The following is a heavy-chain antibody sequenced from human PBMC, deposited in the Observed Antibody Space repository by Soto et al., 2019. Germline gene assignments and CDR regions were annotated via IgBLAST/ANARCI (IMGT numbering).Heavy chain of an antibody. Sequence: GGSLRLSCAGSGFTLTNYVMTWVRQAPGKGLEWVSALSSSGSSTYYADSVKGRFTISRDASNNTLFLQMNSLRVEDTAIYFCAKGASSGSYTDFDSWGQGTMVTVYS. V-gene: IGHV3-23*01. CDR2: LSSSGSST. J-gene: IGHJ4*02. CDR3: AKGASSGSYTDFDS. CDR1: GFTLTNYV. D-gene: IGHD1-26*01.